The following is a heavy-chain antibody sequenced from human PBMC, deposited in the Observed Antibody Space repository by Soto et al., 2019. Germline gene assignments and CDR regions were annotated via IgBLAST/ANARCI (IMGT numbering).Heavy chain of an antibody. D-gene: IGHD3-10*01. CDR1: GLTLSRFA. CDR2: IGYEGDNK. J-gene: IGHJ6*02. V-gene: IGHV3-30-3*01. CDR3: ARDPVNYYGSWTYGMDV. Sequence: ESGGGVVQPGRSLRLSCAASGLTLSRFAMHWVRQAPGKGLEWVAVIGYEGDNKDYADSVKGRFTISRDNSKNTLYLQMNSLRPEDTAVYYCARDPVNYYGSWTYGMDVWGQGTTVTVSS.